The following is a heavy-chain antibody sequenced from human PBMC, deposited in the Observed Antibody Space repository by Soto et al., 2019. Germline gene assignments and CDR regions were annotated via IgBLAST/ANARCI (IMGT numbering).Heavy chain of an antibody. D-gene: IGHD6-6*01. J-gene: IGHJ3*01. V-gene: IGHV3-23*01. CDR2: LSRGGGTT. CDR3: AKDGQYRTDAFDV. Sequence: EAQLLESGGDWAQPGGSLRLSCAASGFTFSSHGMSWVRQAPGKGLEWIAGLSRGGGTTYYADSVKGRFTISRDNSKNTLDLIMNSLKVEDTALYYCAKDGQYRTDAFDVWGQGTMVTVSS. CDR1: GFTFSSHG.